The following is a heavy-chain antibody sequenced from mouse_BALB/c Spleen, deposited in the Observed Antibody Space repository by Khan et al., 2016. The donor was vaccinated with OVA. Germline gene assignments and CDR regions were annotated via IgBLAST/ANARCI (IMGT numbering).Heavy chain of an antibody. CDR2: INPSNGYT. Sequence: QIQLVQSGAELARPGASVKMSCKASGYTFTTYTMHWVKQRPGQGLEWIGYINPSNGYTNYNQKFKDKSTLTADKSSSTAYMQLSSLTSDYSAVYNCARDGAYYRSDGWFACWGQGTLVTVSA. D-gene: IGHD2-14*01. V-gene: IGHV1-4*01. CDR3: ARDGAYYRSDGWFAC. CDR1: GYTFTTYT. J-gene: IGHJ3*01.